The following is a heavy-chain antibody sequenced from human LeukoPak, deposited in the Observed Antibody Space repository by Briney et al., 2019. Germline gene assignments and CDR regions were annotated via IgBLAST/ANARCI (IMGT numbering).Heavy chain of an antibody. Sequence: GGSLRLSCAAAGFTFSSYAMNWVRQAPGKGLEWVSGVDSSAASTYYADSVRGRFTISRDNSKNTLYLQMNSLRVEGTAVFYCVKGVTSGSYFKAFDYWGQGTLVTVSS. V-gene: IGHV3-23*01. D-gene: IGHD3-10*01. CDR2: VDSSAAST. CDR1: GFTFSSYA. J-gene: IGHJ4*02. CDR3: VKGVTSGSYFKAFDY.